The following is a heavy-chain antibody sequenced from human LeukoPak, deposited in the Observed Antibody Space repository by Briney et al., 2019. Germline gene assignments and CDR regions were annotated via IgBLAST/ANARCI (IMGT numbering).Heavy chain of an antibody. Sequence: GGSLRLSCAASGFTFSSYGMHWVRQAPGKGLEWVAVISYDGSNKYYADSVKGRFTISRDNSKNTLYLRMNSLRAEDTAVYYCANLWFGEFYGMDVWGQGTTVTVSS. D-gene: IGHD3-10*01. CDR1: GFTFSSYG. V-gene: IGHV3-30*18. CDR3: ANLWFGEFYGMDV. CDR2: ISYDGSNK. J-gene: IGHJ6*02.